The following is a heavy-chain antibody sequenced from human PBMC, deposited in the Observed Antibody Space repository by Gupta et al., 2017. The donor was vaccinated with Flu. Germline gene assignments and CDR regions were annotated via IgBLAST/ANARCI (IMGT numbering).Heavy chain of an antibody. CDR3: VTVGDYSYGQNWGFIDR. J-gene: IGHJ5*02. CDR1: DFTVGTND. D-gene: IGHD5-18*01. CDR2: IYSGDRA. V-gene: IGHV3-53*04. Sequence: EVQLVESGGGLVQPGGSLRLSCAGSDFTVGTNDMTWVRQAPGKGLEWVAAIYSGDRAYYADSVKGRFTISRDSVRNTLYLQMNSLRAEDTAVYYCVTVGDYSYGQNWGFIDRWGQGTLVTVSS.